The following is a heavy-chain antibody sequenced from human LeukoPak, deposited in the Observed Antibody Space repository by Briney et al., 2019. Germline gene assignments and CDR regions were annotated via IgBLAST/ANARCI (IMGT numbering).Heavy chain of an antibody. CDR3: TRHGAVFWSGYYPEGPDYYYGMDV. Sequence: GGSLRLSCAVSGFTFSGSAVHWVRQASGKGLEWVGRIRSKANSYATAYAASVKGRFTISRDDSKNTAYLQMNSLKTEDTAVYYCTRHGAVFWSGYYPEGPDYYYGMDVWGQGTTVTVSS. CDR2: IRSKANSYAT. D-gene: IGHD3-3*01. V-gene: IGHV3-73*01. J-gene: IGHJ6*02. CDR1: GFTFSGSA.